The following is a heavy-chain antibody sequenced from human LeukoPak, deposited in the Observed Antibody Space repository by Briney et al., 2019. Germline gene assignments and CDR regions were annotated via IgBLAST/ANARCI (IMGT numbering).Heavy chain of an antibody. D-gene: IGHD4-23*01. CDR1: GGSISSYN. Sequence: SETLSLTCTVSGGSISSYNWSWIPHPPGKGLEWIGYIYYSGSTNYNPSLKSRVTISVDTSKTQFSLKLSFVTAADTAVYCCARHDYGGNNTLGYWGQGTLVTVSS. J-gene: IGHJ4*02. CDR2: IYYSGST. V-gene: IGHV4-59*01. CDR3: ARHDYGGNNTLGY.